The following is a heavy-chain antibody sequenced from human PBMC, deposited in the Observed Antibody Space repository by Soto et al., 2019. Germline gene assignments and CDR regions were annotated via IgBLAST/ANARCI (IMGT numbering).Heavy chain of an antibody. Sequence: GGSLRLSCAASGFTFDDYTMHWVRQAPGKGLEWVSLISWDGGSTYYADSVKGRFTISRDNIKITLYLQMNNLRAEDTGVYYCAKDLRYNWNPAAPGALHYWCPGILVTVSS. CDR3: AKDLRYNWNPAAPGALHY. CDR2: ISWDGGST. D-gene: IGHD1-20*01. CDR1: GFTFDDYT. V-gene: IGHV3-43*01. J-gene: IGHJ4*02.